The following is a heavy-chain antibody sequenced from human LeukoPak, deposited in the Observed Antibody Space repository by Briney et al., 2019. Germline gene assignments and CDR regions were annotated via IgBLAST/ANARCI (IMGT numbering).Heavy chain of an antibody. CDR2: ISYIGTT. V-gene: IGHV4-59*11. CDR1: DDSFSSHY. CDR3: ARDLVTVTKGFDI. J-gene: IGHJ3*02. Sequence: ASETLSLTCAVSDDSFSSHYWTWIRQPPGKGLEWIGYISYIGTTNYNPSLKSRVTISVDTSKNRFSLKLTSVTAADTAVYYCARDLVTVTKGFDIWGQGTMVSVSS. D-gene: IGHD4-17*01.